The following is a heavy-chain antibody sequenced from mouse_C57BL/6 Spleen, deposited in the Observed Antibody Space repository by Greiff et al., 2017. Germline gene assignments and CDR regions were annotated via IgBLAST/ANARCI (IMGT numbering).Heavy chain of an antibody. Sequence: QVQLKQPGAELVRPGSSVKLSCKASGYTFTSSWMHWVKPRPIQGLEWIGNIYPSDIETHYNQKFKDKATLTVDKSSSTAYMQLSSLTSEDSAVYYCARGSYGKQFDYWGQGTTLTVSS. CDR3: ARGSYGKQFDY. CDR1: GYTFTSSW. V-gene: IGHV1-52*01. D-gene: IGHD2-1*01. J-gene: IGHJ2*01. CDR2: IYPSDIET.